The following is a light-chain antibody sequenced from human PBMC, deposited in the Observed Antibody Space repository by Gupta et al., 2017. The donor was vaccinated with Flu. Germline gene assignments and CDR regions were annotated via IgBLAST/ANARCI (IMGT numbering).Light chain of an antibody. J-gene: IGKJ4*01. CDR1: QLINTN. Sequence: DIVLTQSPPTLSLSPGERATLSCRASQLINTNLAWLQQKPGQAPRLLIFEASNRDTGIPARFSGSGSGTDFTLTISSLEPEDCAVQYWQLGSNWVAFGGGTIVDI. CDR2: EAS. CDR3: QLGSNWVA. V-gene: IGKV3-11*01.